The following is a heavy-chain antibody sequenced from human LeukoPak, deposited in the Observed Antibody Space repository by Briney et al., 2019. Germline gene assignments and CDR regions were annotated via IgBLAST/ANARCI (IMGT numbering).Heavy chain of an antibody. CDR1: GYTFTTYG. J-gene: IGHJ4*02. V-gene: IGHV1-69*06. Sequence: GASVKVSCKASGYTFTTYGMNWVRQAPGQGLEWMGGIIPIFGTANYAQKFQGRVTITADKSTSTAYMELSSLRSEDTAVYYCARTHYYYDSSGYLSGFDYWGQGTLVTVSS. CDR2: IIPIFGTA. D-gene: IGHD3-22*01. CDR3: ARTHYYYDSSGYLSGFDY.